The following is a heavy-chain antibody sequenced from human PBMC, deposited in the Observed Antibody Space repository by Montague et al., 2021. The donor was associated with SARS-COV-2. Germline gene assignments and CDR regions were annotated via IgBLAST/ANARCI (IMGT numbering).Heavy chain of an antibody. V-gene: IGHV3-21*01. CDR1: GFTFSNFC. CDR2: ISLNSDYT. J-gene: IGHJ4*02. D-gene: IGHD1-26*01. Sequence: SLRLSCAASGFTFSNFCMHWVRQAPGKGLEWVAAISLNSDYTYYADSLKGRFTISRDNAKTSLYLQLNSLRAEDTAVYYCARGGIVGATLFDSWGQGTLVTVSS. CDR3: ARGGIVGATLFDS.